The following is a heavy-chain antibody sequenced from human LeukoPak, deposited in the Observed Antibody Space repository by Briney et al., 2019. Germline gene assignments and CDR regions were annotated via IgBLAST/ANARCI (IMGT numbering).Heavy chain of an antibody. CDR3: ARIHSSSWYGESGYGMDV. Sequence: GGSLRLSCAASGFTFSSYSMNWVRQAPGKGLEWVSYISSSSSTIYYADSVKGRFTISRDNAKNSLYLQMNSLRAEDTAMYYCARIHSSSWYGESGYGMDVWGQGTTVTVSS. D-gene: IGHD6-13*01. J-gene: IGHJ6*02. CDR1: GFTFSSYS. V-gene: IGHV3-48*01. CDR2: ISSSSSTI.